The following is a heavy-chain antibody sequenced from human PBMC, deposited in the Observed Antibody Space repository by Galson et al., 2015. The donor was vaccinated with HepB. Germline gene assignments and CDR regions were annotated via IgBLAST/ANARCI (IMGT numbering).Heavy chain of an antibody. J-gene: IGHJ6*03. CDR1: GGSFSGYY. D-gene: IGHD2-2*01. V-gene: IGHV4-34*01. CDR3: ARGPPRGYCSSTSCHQYYYYYYYIDV. Sequence: SETLSLTCAVYGGSFSGYYWSWIRQSPGKGLEWIGKINHRGSTTYNPSLKSRVTISLDTSKNQFSLKLSSVTAADTAVYYCARGPPRGYCSSTSCHQYYYYYYYIDVWVKGTTVTVSS. CDR2: INHRGST.